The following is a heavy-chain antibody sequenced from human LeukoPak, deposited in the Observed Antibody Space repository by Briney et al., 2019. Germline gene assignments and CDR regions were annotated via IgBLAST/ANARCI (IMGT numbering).Heavy chain of an antibody. D-gene: IGHD1-26*01. J-gene: IGHJ4*02. V-gene: IGHV3-7*03. Sequence: GGSLRLSCAASGFTFSSYWMSWVRQAPGKGLEWVAHIKQDGSEKYYVDSVKGRFTISRDNAKNSLYLQMNSLRAEDTAVYYCAAELYSGTYGRCCSFAFWGQGTLVTVSS. CDR2: IKQDGSEK. CDR1: GFTFSSYW. CDR3: AAELYSGTYGRCCSFAF.